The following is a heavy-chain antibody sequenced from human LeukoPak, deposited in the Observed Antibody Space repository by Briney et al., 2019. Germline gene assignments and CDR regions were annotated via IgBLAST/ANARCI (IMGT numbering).Heavy chain of an antibody. J-gene: IGHJ4*02. Sequence: NPSETLSLTCAVYGGSFSGYYWSWIRQPPGKGLEWIGEINHSGSTNYNPSLKSRVTISVDTSKNQFSLKLSSVTAADTAVYYCARDPDYWGQGTLVTVSS. CDR3: ARDPDY. V-gene: IGHV4-34*01. CDR1: GGSFSGYY. CDR2: INHSGST.